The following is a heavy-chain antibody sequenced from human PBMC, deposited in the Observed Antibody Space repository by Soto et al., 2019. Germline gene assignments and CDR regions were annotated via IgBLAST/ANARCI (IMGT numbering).Heavy chain of an antibody. D-gene: IGHD3-22*01. CDR1: ADTFTSYY. CDR2: INPNGGST. CDR3: AREGQDYYDSSGIP. Sequence: ASVKVSCKAPADTFTSYYIHWARQAPGHGLEWMGIINPNGGSTRFAQTFQGRITMTTDTSTSTVYMELSSLRSEDTAVYYCAREGQDYYDSSGIPWGQGTLVTVSS. J-gene: IGHJ4*02. V-gene: IGHV1-46*01.